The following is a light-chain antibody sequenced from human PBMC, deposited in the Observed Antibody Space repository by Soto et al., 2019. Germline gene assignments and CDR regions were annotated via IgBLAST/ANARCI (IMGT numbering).Light chain of an antibody. J-gene: IGKJ2*01. V-gene: IGKV3-11*01. Sequence: EVVLTQSPATLSLFPGESATLSCRASETISNQLAWYQQKPGQAPRLLMYDASHRVTGIPARFSGSGSGTDFTLIISSLEPADFAVYYCQHRSDWPPLSTFGQGTKVDIK. CDR1: ETISNQ. CDR2: DAS. CDR3: QHRSDWPPLST.